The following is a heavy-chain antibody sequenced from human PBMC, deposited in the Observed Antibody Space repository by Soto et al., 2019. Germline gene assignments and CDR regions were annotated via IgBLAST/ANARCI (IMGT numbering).Heavy chain of an antibody. CDR3: ARGGYTYGYGLDY. CDR2: INPNSGDT. D-gene: IGHD5-18*01. Sequence: QVQLVQSGAEVKKLGASVKVSCKASGYTFTAYYIHWVRQAPGQGLEWVGWINPNSGDTNYAQRFQGWVTMTGDTSVSTAYMDLTMLRSDDTAVYYCARGGYTYGYGLDYWGQGTLVTVSS. CDR1: GYTFTAYY. V-gene: IGHV1-2*04. J-gene: IGHJ4*02.